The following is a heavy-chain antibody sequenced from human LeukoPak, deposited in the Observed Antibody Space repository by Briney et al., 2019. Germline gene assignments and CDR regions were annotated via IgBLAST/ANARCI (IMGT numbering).Heavy chain of an antibody. Sequence: PSETLSLTCTVSGGSMTNYFWTWIRQSPGKGLESIGYIYYTGSTTYNPSLKSRVTMSVDTSKNQFSLKLSSVTAADTAVYYCARDRTDIVVVPAGYYYYYYMDVWGKGTTVTVSS. V-gene: IGHV4-59*12. CDR1: GGSMTNYF. CDR2: IYYTGST. CDR3: ARDRTDIVVVPAGYYYYYYMDV. D-gene: IGHD2-2*01. J-gene: IGHJ6*03.